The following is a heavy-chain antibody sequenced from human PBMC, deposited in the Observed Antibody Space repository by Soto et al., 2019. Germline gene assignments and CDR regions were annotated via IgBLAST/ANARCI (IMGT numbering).Heavy chain of an antibody. J-gene: IGHJ4*02. CDR1: GYTFTSYG. V-gene: IGHV1-18*01. CDR3: ATRSRAFDF. Sequence: QVQLVQSGPEVKKPGASVKVSCKTSGYTFTSYGIAWVRQAPGQGLEWMGWISPSRGNTNYAQKFQGRVTMTTDTSTSTDYMELRSRRPDDTAVYYCATRSRAFDFWGQGTLVTVSS. CDR2: ISPSRGNT.